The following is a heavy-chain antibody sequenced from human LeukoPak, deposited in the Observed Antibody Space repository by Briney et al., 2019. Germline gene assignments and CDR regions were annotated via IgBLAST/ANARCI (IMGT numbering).Heavy chain of an antibody. CDR1: GFTFSSYA. CDR3: ARMGSSSSGHYYYYMDV. D-gene: IGHD6-6*01. V-gene: IGHV3-23*01. CDR2: ISGSGGST. J-gene: IGHJ6*03. Sequence: GGSLRLSCAASGFTFSSYAMSWVRQAPGKGLEWVSAISGSGGSTYYADSVKGRFTISRDNAKNSLYLQMNSLRAGDTAVYYCARMGSSSSGHYYYYMDVWGKGTTVTVSS.